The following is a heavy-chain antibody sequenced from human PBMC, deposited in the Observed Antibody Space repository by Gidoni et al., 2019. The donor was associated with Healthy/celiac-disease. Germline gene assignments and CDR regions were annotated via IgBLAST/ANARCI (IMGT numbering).Heavy chain of an antibody. CDR3: ARDMDSSSWYYYYGMDV. Sequence: QVQLVQSGGGVVQPGRSLRLSCAASGFTFSGYGMHWVRQAPGMGLEWVAVIWYDGSNKYYADSVKGRFTISRDNSKNTLYLQMNSLRAEDTAVYYCARDMDSSSWYYYYGMDVWGQGTTVTVSS. D-gene: IGHD6-13*01. J-gene: IGHJ6*02. CDR2: IWYDGSNK. V-gene: IGHV3-33*01. CDR1: GFTFSGYG.